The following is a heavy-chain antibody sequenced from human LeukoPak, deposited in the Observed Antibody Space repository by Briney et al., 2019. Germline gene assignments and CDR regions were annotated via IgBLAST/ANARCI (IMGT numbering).Heavy chain of an antibody. CDR3: ASTSAITIFGVDRVDY. V-gene: IGHV3-21*01. Sequence: GGSLRLSCAASGFTFSSYSMNWVRQAPGKGLEWVSSISSSSSYIYYADSVKGRFTISRDNAKNSLYLQMNSLRAEDTAVYYCASTSAITIFGVDRVDYWGQGTLVTVSS. J-gene: IGHJ4*02. D-gene: IGHD3-3*01. CDR2: ISSSSSYI. CDR1: GFTFSSYS.